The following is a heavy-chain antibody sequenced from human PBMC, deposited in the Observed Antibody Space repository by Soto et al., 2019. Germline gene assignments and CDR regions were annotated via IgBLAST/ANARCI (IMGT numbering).Heavy chain of an antibody. CDR2: ISAYNGNT. CDR1: GYTFTSYG. D-gene: IGHD3-22*01. V-gene: IGHV1-18*04. Sequence: QVQLVQSGAEVKKPGASVKVSCKASGYTFTSYGISWVRQAPGQGLEWMGWISAYNGNTNYAQKLQGRVTMTTDTSTSTAYMELRSLRSDDTAVYYCARALFPAHYYDSSGYYYDYWGQGTLVTVSA. CDR3: ARALFPAHYYDSSGYYYDY. J-gene: IGHJ4*02.